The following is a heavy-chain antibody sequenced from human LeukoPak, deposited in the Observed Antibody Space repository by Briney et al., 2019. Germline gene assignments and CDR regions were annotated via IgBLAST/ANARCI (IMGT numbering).Heavy chain of an antibody. Sequence: SETLSLTCTVSGGSISGYYWSWIRQPAGKGLEWIGRIYTSDDAKYNPSLESRVTMSVDASKNQFSLKLSSVTAADTAVYYCARSGRLTNYSNYWFDPWGQGTLVTVSS. D-gene: IGHD4-11*01. CDR2: IYTSDDA. J-gene: IGHJ5*02. CDR3: ARSGRLTNYSNYWFDP. CDR1: GGSISGYY. V-gene: IGHV4-4*07.